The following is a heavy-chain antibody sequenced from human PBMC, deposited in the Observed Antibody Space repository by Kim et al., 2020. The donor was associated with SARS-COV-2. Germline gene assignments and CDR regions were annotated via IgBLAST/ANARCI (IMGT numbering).Heavy chain of an antibody. CDR3: VKGGLQYFDL. Sequence: GGSLRLSCAASGFTFSSYGMSWVRQAPGKGLEWVSSITASGGNTFYTDSVKGRFTISKDNSKNTVSLQMNTLRAEDTAVYYCVKGGLQYFDLWGRGTLVTVSS. CDR1: GFTFSSYG. D-gene: IGHD3-16*01. CDR2: ITASGGNT. V-gene: IGHV3-23*01. J-gene: IGHJ2*01.